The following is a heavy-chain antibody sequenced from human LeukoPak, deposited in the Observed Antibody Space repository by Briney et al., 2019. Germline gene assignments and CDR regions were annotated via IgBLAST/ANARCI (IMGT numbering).Heavy chain of an antibody. CDR3: ARDHYLRIVVVTANLDY. CDR1: GFIFSSYA. V-gene: IGHV3-30*01. J-gene: IGHJ4*02. D-gene: IGHD2-21*02. Sequence: GRSLRLSCAASGFIFSSYAMHWVRQAPGKGLEWVAVISYDGSNKYYADSVKGRFTISRDNSKNTLYLQMNSLRAEDTAVYYCARDHYLRIVVVTANLDYWGQGTLVTVSS. CDR2: ISYDGSNK.